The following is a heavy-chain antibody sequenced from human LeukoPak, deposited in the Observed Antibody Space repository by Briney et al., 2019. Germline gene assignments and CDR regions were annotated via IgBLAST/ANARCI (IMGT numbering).Heavy chain of an antibody. CDR1: GGSISSYY. CDR2: IYYSEST. J-gene: IGHJ1*01. V-gene: IGHV4-59*01. D-gene: IGHD3-22*01. Sequence: SETLSLTCTVSGGSISSYYWSWIRQPPGKGLEWIGYIYYSESTNYNPSLKSRVTISVDTSKKQFSLKLSSVTAADTAVYYCARGPIYDSSGYYYCEYFQHWGQGTLVTVSS. CDR3: ARGPIYDSSGYYYCEYFQH.